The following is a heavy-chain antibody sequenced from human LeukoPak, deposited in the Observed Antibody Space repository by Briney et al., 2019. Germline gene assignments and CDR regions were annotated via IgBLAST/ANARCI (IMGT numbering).Heavy chain of an antibody. CDR2: LYPGDSET. V-gene: IGHV5-51*01. Sequence: GESLKISCKGSGYSFVNYWIGWVRQTPGKGLEWMGILYPGDSETRYSPSLQGQVTISVDKSISTAFLQWSSLKASDTAIYYCARATGDDGYFDYWGQGTLVTVSS. CDR3: ARATGDDGYFDY. CDR1: GYSFVNYW. J-gene: IGHJ4*02.